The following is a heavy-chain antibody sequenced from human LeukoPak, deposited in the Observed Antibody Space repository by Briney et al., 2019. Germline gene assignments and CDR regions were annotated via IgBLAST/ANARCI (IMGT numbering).Heavy chain of an antibody. Sequence: PGRSLRLSCAASGFTFSSYAMHWVRQTPGKGLEWVSAISGSGGSTYYADSVKGRFTISRDNSKNTLYLQMNSLRAEDTAVYYCARGNQRYSSSASLDYWGQGTLVTVSS. J-gene: IGHJ4*02. CDR1: GFTFSSYA. D-gene: IGHD6-6*01. CDR2: ISGSGGST. V-gene: IGHV3-23*01. CDR3: ARGNQRYSSSASLDY.